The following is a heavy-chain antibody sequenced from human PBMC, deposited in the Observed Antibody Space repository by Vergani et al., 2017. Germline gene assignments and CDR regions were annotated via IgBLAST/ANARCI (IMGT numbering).Heavy chain of an antibody. CDR1: GGTFSSYA. D-gene: IGHD3-22*01. J-gene: IGHJ4*02. CDR3: ATAAPPYYYDSSGYCPFDY. CDR2: IIPIFGTA. Sequence: QVQLVQSGAEVKKPGSSVKVSCKASGGTFSSYAISWVRQAPGQGLEWMGGIIPIFGTANYAQKFQGRVTITADESTRTAYMELSSLRSEDTAVYYCATAAPPYYYDSSGYCPFDYWGQGTLVTVSS. V-gene: IGHV1-69*01.